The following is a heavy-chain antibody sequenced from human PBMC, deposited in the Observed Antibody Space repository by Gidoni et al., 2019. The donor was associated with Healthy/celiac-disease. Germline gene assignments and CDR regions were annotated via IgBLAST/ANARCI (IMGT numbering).Heavy chain of an antibody. CDR2: IYHSGST. V-gene: IGHV4-30-2*01. Sequence: QLQLQASASGLVKPSQTLSLTCAVSGGSISSGGYSWCWIRQPPGKGLEWIGYIYHSGSTYYNPSLKSRVTISGDRSKNQFALKLSSVTAADTAVYYCARSHAGVVIRYFDYWGQGTLVTVSS. D-gene: IGHD3-3*01. CDR1: GGSISSGGYS. CDR3: ARSHAGVVIRYFDY. J-gene: IGHJ4*02.